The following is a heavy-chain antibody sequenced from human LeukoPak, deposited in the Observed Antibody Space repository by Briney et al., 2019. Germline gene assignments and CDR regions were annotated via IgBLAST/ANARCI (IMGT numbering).Heavy chain of an antibody. J-gene: IGHJ1*01. V-gene: IGHV3-7*01. CDR3: ARESTEGRPGY. Sequence: GGSLRLSCVGSGFTLSSYWMSWVRQAPGKGLEWVANMNQDGSDKNYVDSVKGRFTISRDNAKNSLYLQMNSLRAEDTGVYYCARESTEGRPGYWGQGTLVTVSS. CDR2: MNQDGSDK. CDR1: GFTLSSYW. D-gene: IGHD4-17*01.